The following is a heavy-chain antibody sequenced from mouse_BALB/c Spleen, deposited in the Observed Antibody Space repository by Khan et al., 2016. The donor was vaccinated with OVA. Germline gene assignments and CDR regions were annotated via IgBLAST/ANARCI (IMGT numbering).Heavy chain of an antibody. CDR1: GFSLTSYA. CDR2: IWSDGRT. CDR3: ARHQFPLTMDS. V-gene: IGHV2-6-2*01. J-gene: IGHJ4*01. Sequence: QVQLKQSGPDLVAPSQSLSITCTVSGFSLTSYAIHWVRQPPGKGLEWLVVIWSDGRTTYNSALKSRLSISKDNSKSQVFLKLNSLQTDDTAMYYRARHQFPLTMDSWGQGTSVTVSS.